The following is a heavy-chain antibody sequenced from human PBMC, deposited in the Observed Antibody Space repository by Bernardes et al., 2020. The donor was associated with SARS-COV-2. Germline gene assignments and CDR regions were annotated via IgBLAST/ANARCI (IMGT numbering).Heavy chain of an antibody. D-gene: IGHD6-19*01. CDR2: INSDGSTT. Sequence: VESLFLSCEASGFTFRSTWMHWVRQAPGKGLVWVSRINSDGSTTTYADSVKGRFTISRDNAKNTLFLQMNSLRAEDTAVYYCAKTGAVAGYWYFDLWGRGTLVTVSS. V-gene: IGHV3-74*01. CDR1: GFTFRSTW. CDR3: AKTGAVAGYWYFDL. J-gene: IGHJ2*01.